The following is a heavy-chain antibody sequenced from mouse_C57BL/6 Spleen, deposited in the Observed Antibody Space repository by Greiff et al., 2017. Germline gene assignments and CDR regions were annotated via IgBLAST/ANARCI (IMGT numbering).Heavy chain of an antibody. Sequence: VQLVESGAELVRPGTSVKVSCKASGYAFTNYLIEWVKQRPGQGLEWIGVINPGSGGTNYNEKFKGKATLTADKSSSTAYMQLSSLTSEDSAVYFCARSDGYPDYWGQGTTLTVSS. CDR3: ARSDGYPDY. CDR1: GYAFTNYL. V-gene: IGHV1-54*01. J-gene: IGHJ2*01. D-gene: IGHD2-3*01. CDR2: INPGSGGT.